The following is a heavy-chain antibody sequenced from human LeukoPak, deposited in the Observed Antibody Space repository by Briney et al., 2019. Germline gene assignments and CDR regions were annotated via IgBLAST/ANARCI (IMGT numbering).Heavy chain of an antibody. Sequence: GRSLRLSCAASGFTFSSYAMHWVRQAPGKGLEWVAVISYDGSNKYYADSVKGRFTISRDNSKNTLYLQMNSLRAEDTAVYYCARDFLTYYFDYWGQGTLVTVSS. CDR2: ISYDGSNK. J-gene: IGHJ4*02. D-gene: IGHD3-9*01. V-gene: IGHV3-30-3*01. CDR1: GFTFSSYA. CDR3: ARDFLTYYFDY.